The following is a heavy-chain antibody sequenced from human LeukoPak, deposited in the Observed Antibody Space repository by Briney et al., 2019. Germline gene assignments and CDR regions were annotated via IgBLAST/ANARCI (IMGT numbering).Heavy chain of an antibody. CDR2: IDSTSGYI. D-gene: IGHD3-10*01. CDR3: ARDTSGSYNITYFGS. Sequence: GGSLRLSCVASGITFSSDSMNWVRQSPGKGLEWVSYIDSTSGYIYYADSVQGRFTISRDNAKNSLYLQMDGLRDDDTAMYYCARDTSGSYNITYFGSWGQGALVTVS. CDR1: GITFSSDS. J-gene: IGHJ4*02. V-gene: IGHV3-21*01.